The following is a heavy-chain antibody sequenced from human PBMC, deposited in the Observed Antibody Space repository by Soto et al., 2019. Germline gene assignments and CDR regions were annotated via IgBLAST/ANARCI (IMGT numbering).Heavy chain of an antibody. Sequence: GASVKVSCKASGYIFTSYSMHWVRQAPGQRLEWMGWINTANSKTKYSEKFQGRVTIARDTSASTAYMDLSSLRSEDTAVYFCARMFSHYRSGRYYFDFWGQGILVTVSS. D-gene: IGHD6-19*01. CDR1: GYIFTSYS. CDR2: INTANSKT. CDR3: ARMFSHYRSGRYYFDF. J-gene: IGHJ4*02. V-gene: IGHV1-3*04.